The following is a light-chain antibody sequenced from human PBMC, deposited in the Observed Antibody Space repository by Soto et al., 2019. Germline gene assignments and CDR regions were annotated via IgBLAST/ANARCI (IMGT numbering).Light chain of an antibody. J-gene: IGKJ1*01. CDR3: MQALQTPRT. Sequence: DIVMTQSPLPLPVTPGEPASISCRSSQSLLHSNGNNYLEWYLQKPGQSPQLLIYLGSSRASGVPDRFSGSGSGTDFTLKIRRVEAEDVGVYYCMQALQTPRTFGQGTKVEIK. V-gene: IGKV2-28*01. CDR2: LGS. CDR1: QSLLHSNGNNY.